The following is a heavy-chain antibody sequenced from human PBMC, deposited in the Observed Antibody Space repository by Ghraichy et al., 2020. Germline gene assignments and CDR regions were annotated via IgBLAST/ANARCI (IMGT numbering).Heavy chain of an antibody. J-gene: IGHJ5*02. V-gene: IGHV1-46*01. Sequence: ASVKVSCKASGYTFTSYYMHWVRQAPGQGLEWMGIINPSGGSTSYAQKFQGRVTMTRDTSTSTVYMELRRLRFDDTAVYYCATDNSVTTVAWWFDPWGQGTQVIVSS. CDR1: GYTFTSYY. CDR3: ATDNSVTTVAWWFDP. D-gene: IGHD4-23*01. CDR2: INPSGGST.